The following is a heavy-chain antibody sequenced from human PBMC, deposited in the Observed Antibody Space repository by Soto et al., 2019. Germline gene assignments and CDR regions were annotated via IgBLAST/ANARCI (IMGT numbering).Heavy chain of an antibody. Sequence: PGESLKISSKGSGYSFTSYWIAWVRQMPGKGLEWMAIINPGDSETKYSPSFQGQVTISADKSINTAYLQWSSLKASDTAMYYCARHATYYDILSSYYFDYWGQGTQVTVSS. CDR2: INPGDSET. V-gene: IGHV5-51*01. CDR1: GYSFTSYW. D-gene: IGHD3-9*01. CDR3: ARHATYYDILSSYYFDY. J-gene: IGHJ4*02.